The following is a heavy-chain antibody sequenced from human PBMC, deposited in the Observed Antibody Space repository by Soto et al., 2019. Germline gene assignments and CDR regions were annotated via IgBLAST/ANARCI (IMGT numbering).Heavy chain of an antibody. CDR1: GYSISSGYY. D-gene: IGHD1-7*01. Sequence: SETLSLTCAVSGYSISSGYYCGWIRQPPGKGLEWIGSIYHSGSTYYNPSLKSRVTISVDTSKNQFSLKLSSVTAADTAVYYCARGKLELTAFDYWGQGTLVTVSS. CDR3: ARGKLELTAFDY. CDR2: IYHSGST. V-gene: IGHV4-38-2*01. J-gene: IGHJ4*02.